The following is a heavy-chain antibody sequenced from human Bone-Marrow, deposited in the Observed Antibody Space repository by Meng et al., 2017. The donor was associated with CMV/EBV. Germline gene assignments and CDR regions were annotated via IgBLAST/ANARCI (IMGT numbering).Heavy chain of an antibody. CDR2: ISYDGSNK. D-gene: IGHD7-27*01. CDR1: GFTFSSYA. J-gene: IGHJ4*02. Sequence: GGSLRLSCAASGFTFSSYAMHWVRQAPGKGLEWVAVISYDGSNKYYADSVKGRFTISRDNSKNTLCLQMNSLRAEDTAVYYCAKDRQGLTGAFDYWGQGTLVTVDS. V-gene: IGHV3-30*04. CDR3: AKDRQGLTGAFDY.